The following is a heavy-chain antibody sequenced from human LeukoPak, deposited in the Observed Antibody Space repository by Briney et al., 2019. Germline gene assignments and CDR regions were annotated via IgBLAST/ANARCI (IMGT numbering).Heavy chain of an antibody. CDR3: ARAAPRYYDFWSGYFSGYYYYMDV. V-gene: IGHV1-18*01. J-gene: IGHJ6*03. CDR1: GYTFTSYG. Sequence: ASVKVSCKASGYTFTSYGISWVRQAPGQGLEWMGWISAYNGNTNYAQKLQGRVTVTTDTSTSTAYMELRSLRSDDTAVYYCARAAPRYYDFWSGYFSGYYYYMDVWGKGTTVTVSS. CDR2: ISAYNGNT. D-gene: IGHD3-3*01.